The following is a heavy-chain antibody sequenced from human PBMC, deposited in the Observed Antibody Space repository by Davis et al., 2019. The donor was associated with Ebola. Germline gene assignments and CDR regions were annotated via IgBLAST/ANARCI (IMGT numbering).Heavy chain of an antibody. J-gene: IGHJ5*02. V-gene: IGHV1-69*10. Sequence: SVKVSCKASGYTFTSYAISWVRQAPGQGLEWMGGIIPILGIANYAQKFQGRVTITADKSTSTAYMELSSLRSEDTAVYYCARFSGARLDDNWFDPWGQGTLVTVSS. D-gene: IGHD3-16*01. CDR1: GYTFTSYA. CDR2: IIPILGIA. CDR3: ARFSGARLDDNWFDP.